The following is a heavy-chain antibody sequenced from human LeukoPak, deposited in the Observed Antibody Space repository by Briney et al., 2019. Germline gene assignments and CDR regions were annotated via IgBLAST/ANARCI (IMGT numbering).Heavy chain of an antibody. J-gene: IGHJ5*02. CDR2: ISSSGSTI. CDR3: ARRLYSSSSRWFDP. Sequence: GGSLRLSCAASGFTFSSYAMHWVRQAPGKGLEWVSYISSSGSTIYYADSVKGRFTISRDNAKNSLYLQMNSLRAEDTAVYYCARRLYSSSSRWFDPWGQGTLVTVSS. CDR1: GFTFSSYA. D-gene: IGHD6-6*01. V-gene: IGHV3-48*04.